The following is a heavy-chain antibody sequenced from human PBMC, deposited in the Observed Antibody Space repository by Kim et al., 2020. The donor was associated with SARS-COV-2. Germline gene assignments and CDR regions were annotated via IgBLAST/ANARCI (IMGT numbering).Heavy chain of an antibody. J-gene: IGHJ4*02. Sequence: GGSLRLSCAASGFTFSSYAMHWVRQAPGKGLEWVAVISYDGSNKYYADSVKGRFTISRDNSKNTLYLQMNSLRAEDTAVYYCARDVAPVYYDSSGHGYFDYWGQGTLVTVSS. D-gene: IGHD3-22*01. CDR1: GFTFSSYA. V-gene: IGHV3-30*04. CDR3: ARDVAPVYYDSSGHGYFDY. CDR2: ISYDGSNK.